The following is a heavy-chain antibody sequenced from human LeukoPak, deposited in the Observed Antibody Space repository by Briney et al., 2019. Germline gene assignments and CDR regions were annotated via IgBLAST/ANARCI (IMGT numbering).Heavy chain of an antibody. CDR2: INPNSGGT. Sequence: ASVKVSCKASGYTFTGYYMHWVRQAPGQGLEWMGWINPNSGGTNYAQKFQGRVTMTRDTSISTVYMELSRLRSDDTAVYYCARVFTMVRGFNWSDPWGQGTLVTVSS. J-gene: IGHJ5*02. CDR1: GYTFTGYY. D-gene: IGHD3-10*01. V-gene: IGHV1-2*02. CDR3: ARVFTMVRGFNWSDP.